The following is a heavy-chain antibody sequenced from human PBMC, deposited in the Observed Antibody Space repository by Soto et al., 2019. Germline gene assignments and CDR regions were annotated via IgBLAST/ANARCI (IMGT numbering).Heavy chain of an antibody. CDR1: GFNFIIYW. CDR2: INGDGSST. Sequence: GGSLRLSCAASGFNFIIYWMHWVRQVPGKGPVWVSRINGDGSSTAYADSVKGRFTISRDNVKNTLYLELRSLRSDDTAVYYCARHGVWRVMDADSDYWGQGTLVTVSS. D-gene: IGHD6-19*01. J-gene: IGHJ4*02. V-gene: IGHV3-74*01. CDR3: ARHGVWRVMDADSDY.